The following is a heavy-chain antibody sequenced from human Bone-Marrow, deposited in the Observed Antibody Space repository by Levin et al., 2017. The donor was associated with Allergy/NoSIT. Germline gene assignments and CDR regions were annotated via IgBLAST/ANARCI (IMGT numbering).Heavy chain of an antibody. CDR3: ARAPSWN. D-gene: IGHD2-2*01. V-gene: IGHV3-48*01. Sequence: GESLKISCAASGFTFSSYSMNWVRQAPGKGLEWVSYISSSSSTIYYADSVKGRFTISRDNAKNSLYLQMNSLRAEDTAVYYCARAPSWNWGQGTLVTVSS. CDR2: ISSSSSTI. J-gene: IGHJ4*02. CDR1: GFTFSSYS.